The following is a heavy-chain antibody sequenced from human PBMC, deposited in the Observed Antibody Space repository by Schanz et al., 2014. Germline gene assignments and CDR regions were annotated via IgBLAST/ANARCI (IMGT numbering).Heavy chain of an antibody. CDR2: ISAYNGHT. D-gene: IGHD2-2*01. Sequence: QVQLVQSGAEVKKPGASVKVSCKASGGTFSTYPINWLRQAPGQGLEWMGWISAYNGHTDYAQKLQGRVTLTTDTSTSTAYMELRNLRSDDTAVYYCARDRRRYCSTASCLHDNWFDPWGQGTLVIVSS. J-gene: IGHJ5*02. CDR3: ARDRRRYCSTASCLHDNWFDP. V-gene: IGHV1-18*04. CDR1: GGTFSTYP.